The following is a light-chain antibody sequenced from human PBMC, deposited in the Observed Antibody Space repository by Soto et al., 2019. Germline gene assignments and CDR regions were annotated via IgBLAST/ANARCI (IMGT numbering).Light chain of an antibody. V-gene: IGKV1-33*01. CDR2: DAS. CDR3: QQYENLPT. J-gene: IGKJ5*01. Sequence: DIQMSQSPSTLSASVGDRVTITCRASQSISSWLAWYQQKPGRAPKHLIYDASNLEAGVPSRFRGSGSGTDFTFTISRLQPEDIATYYCQQYENLPTFGQGTRLEIK. CDR1: QSISSW.